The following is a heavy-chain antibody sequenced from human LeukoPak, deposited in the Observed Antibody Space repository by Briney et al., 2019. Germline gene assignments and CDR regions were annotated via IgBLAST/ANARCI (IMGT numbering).Heavy chain of an antibody. CDR3: ARDRLAPAAAYLDY. J-gene: IGHJ4*02. CDR1: GFAFNNYV. D-gene: IGHD6-13*01. V-gene: IGHV3-30-3*01. Sequence: GGSLRLSCAASGFAFNNYVMRWVRQAPGKGLEWVAVISYDGSNEYYADSVKGRFTISRDNSKNTAYLQMNSLRAEDTAVYHCARDRLAPAAAYLDYWGQGTLVTVSS. CDR2: ISYDGSNE.